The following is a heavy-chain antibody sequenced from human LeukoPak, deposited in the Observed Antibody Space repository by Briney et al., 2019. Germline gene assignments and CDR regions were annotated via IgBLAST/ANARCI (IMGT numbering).Heavy chain of an antibody. J-gene: IGHJ4*02. Sequence: GGSLRLSCAASGFTFSSYWMSWVRQAPGKGLEWVANIKQDGSEKYYVDSVKGRFTISRDNAKNSLYLQMNSLRAEDTAVYYCARHVWFGELFLPDCYFDYWGQGTLVTISS. CDR1: GFTFSSYW. CDR2: IKQDGSEK. V-gene: IGHV3-7*01. D-gene: IGHD3-10*01. CDR3: ARHVWFGELFLPDCYFDY.